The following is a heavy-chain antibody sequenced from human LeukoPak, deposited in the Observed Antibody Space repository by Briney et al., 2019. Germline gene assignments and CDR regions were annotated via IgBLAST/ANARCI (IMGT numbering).Heavy chain of an antibody. Sequence: GGSLRLSCAASGFTFSSYAMGWVRQAPGKGLEWVSAISGSGASTYYADSVKGRFTISRDNSKNTLCLQMNSLRAEDTAVYYCARDRDYGDYYLRAWDYWGQGTLVTVSS. V-gene: IGHV3-23*01. CDR1: GFTFSSYA. CDR3: ARDRDYGDYYLRAWDY. J-gene: IGHJ4*02. D-gene: IGHD4-17*01. CDR2: ISGSGAST.